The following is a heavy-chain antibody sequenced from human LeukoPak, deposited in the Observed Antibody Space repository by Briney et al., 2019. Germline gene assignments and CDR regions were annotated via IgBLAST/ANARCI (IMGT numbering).Heavy chain of an antibody. CDR1: GYTFTSYY. CDR2: INPSGGST. J-gene: IGHJ4*02. D-gene: IGHD3-16*01. V-gene: IGHV1-46*01. CDR3: ARVVRLGHPDY. Sequence: ASVKVSCKASGYTFTSYYMHWMRQALGQGLEWMGIINPSGGSTSYAQKFQGRVTMTRDTSTSTVYMELSSLRSEDTAVYYCARVVRLGHPDYWGQGTLVTVSS.